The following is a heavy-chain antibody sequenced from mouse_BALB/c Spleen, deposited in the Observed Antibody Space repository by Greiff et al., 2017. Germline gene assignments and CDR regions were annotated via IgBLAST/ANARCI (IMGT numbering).Heavy chain of an antibody. CDR3: ARDRYDGAY. V-gene: IGHV7-3*02. D-gene: IGHD2-14*01. CDR2: IRNKANGYTT. Sequence: EVQGVESGGGLVQPGGSLRLSCATSGFTFTDYYMSWVRQPPGKALEWLGFIRNKANGYTTEYSASVKGRYTISRDNSQSILYLQMNTLRAEDSATYYCARDRYDGAYWGQGTLVTVSA. J-gene: IGHJ3*01. CDR1: GFTFTDYY.